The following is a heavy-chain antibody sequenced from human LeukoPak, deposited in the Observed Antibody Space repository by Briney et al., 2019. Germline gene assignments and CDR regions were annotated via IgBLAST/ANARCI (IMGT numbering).Heavy chain of an antibody. J-gene: IGHJ4*02. V-gene: IGHV1-46*03. D-gene: IGHD7-27*01. Sequence: ASVKVSCKASGYTFTSYYMHWVRQAPGQGLEWMGVINPSGGSTNYAKKLQGRVTMTRDTSKRRVYMELSRLRSEDTAVYYCARVQPNWAFDYWGQGTLVTVSS. CDR3: ARVQPNWAFDY. CDR2: INPSGGST. CDR1: GYTFTSYY.